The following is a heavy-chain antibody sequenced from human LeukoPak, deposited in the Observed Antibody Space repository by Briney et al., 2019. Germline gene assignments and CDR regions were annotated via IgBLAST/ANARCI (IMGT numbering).Heavy chain of an antibody. D-gene: IGHD3-22*01. Sequence: PSQTLSLTCAVSGGSISSSNWWSWVRQPPGKGLEWIGEIYHSGSTNYNPSLKSRVTISVDKSKNQFSLKLSSVTAADTAVYYCASSGYYDSSGYYYGAFDIWGQGTMVTVSS. V-gene: IGHV4-4*02. CDR2: IYHSGST. CDR1: GGSISSSNW. CDR3: ASSGYYDSSGYYYGAFDI. J-gene: IGHJ3*02.